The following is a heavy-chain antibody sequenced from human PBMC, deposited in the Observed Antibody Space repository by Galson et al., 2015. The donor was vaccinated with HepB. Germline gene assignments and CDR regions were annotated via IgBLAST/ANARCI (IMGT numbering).Heavy chain of an antibody. J-gene: IGHJ6*02. V-gene: IGHV1-69*13. Sequence: SVKVSCKAAGGTFSSYAISWVRQAPGQGLEWMGGIIPIFGIANYAQKFQGRVTITADESTSTAYMELSSLRSEDTAVYYCARAGYGDYGFDYYYGMDVWGHGTTVTVSS. CDR2: IIPIFGIA. D-gene: IGHD4-17*01. CDR1: GGTFSSYA. CDR3: ARAGYGDYGFDYYYGMDV.